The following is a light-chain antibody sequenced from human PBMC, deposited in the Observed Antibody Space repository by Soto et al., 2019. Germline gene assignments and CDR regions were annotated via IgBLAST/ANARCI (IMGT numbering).Light chain of an antibody. CDR2: EVS. V-gene: IGLV2-8*01. CDR3: SSYAGSNTYVV. CDR1: SSDIGGYNY. J-gene: IGLJ2*01. Sequence: QSALTQPPAASGSPGQSVTISCTGTSSDIGGYNYVSWYQQHSGKAPKLMIYEVSRRPSGVPDRFSGSTSGNTASLTVSGLQAEDEADYYCSSYAGSNTYVVFGGGTKLTVL.